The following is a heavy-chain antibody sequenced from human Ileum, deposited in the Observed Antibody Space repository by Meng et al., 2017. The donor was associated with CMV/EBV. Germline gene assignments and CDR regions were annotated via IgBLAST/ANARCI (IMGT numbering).Heavy chain of an antibody. D-gene: IGHD6-19*01. CDR2: IYSSGST. CDR1: GDSTGGFF. CDR3: AKEQSIGIAVTGIFDF. J-gene: IGHJ4*02. Sequence: VQLQGPGPVLVKPSETLSLTCTGSGDSTGGFFWSWIRQPAGKGLEWIGRIYSSGSTFYNPSLESRVTMSIDTSKNQFSPRLASVTAADTAVYFCAKEQSIGIAVTGIFDFWGQGALVTVSS. V-gene: IGHV4-4*07.